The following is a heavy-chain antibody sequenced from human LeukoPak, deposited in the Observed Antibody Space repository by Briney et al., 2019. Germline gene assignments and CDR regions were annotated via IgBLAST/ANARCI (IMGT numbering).Heavy chain of an antibody. CDR1: GGSFSGYY. D-gene: IGHD5-18*01. Sequence: SETLSLTCAVYGGSFSGYYWSWIRQPPGKGLEWIGEINHSGSTNYNPSLKSRVTISVDTSKNQFSLKLSSVTAADTAVYYCAGRRGYSYGYYYYMDVWGKGTTVTISS. V-gene: IGHV4-34*01. J-gene: IGHJ6*03. CDR2: INHSGST. CDR3: AGRRGYSYGYYYYMDV.